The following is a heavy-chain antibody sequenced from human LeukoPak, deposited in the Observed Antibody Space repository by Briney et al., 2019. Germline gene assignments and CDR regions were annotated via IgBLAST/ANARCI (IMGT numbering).Heavy chain of an antibody. J-gene: IGHJ4*02. Sequence: SETLSLTCAVYGGSFSGYYWSWIRQPAGKGLEWIGRIYTSGSTNYNPSLKSRVTISVDTSKNQFSLKLSSVTAADTAVYYCARSSFYDSSGYQDYWGQGTLVTVSS. V-gene: IGHV4-59*10. CDR3: ARSSFYDSSGYQDY. D-gene: IGHD3-22*01. CDR2: IYTSGST. CDR1: GGSFSGYY.